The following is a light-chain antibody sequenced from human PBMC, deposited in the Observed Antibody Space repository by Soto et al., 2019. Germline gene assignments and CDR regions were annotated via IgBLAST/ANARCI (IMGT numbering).Light chain of an antibody. J-gene: IGKJ4*01. CDR1: QGIGDT. Sequence: EIVMTQSPATLSVSPGEGATLSCRASQGIGDTLAWYQQKPGQTPRLLIYDASNRATGIPARFSGSGSGTDFTLTISSLEPEDFAVYYCQQRSNWPPLTFGGGTKVDIK. CDR2: DAS. CDR3: QQRSNWPPLT. V-gene: IGKV3-11*01.